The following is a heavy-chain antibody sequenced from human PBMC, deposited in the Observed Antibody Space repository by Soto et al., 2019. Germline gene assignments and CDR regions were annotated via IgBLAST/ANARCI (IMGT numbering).Heavy chain of an antibody. CDR2: IYYSGST. Sequence: SETLSLTCTVSGGSISSYYWSWIRQPPGKGLEWIGYIYYSGSTNYNPSLKSRVTISVDTSKNQFSLKLSSVTAADTAVYYCARDDTIAVAGTIWGQGTLVTVSS. V-gene: IGHV4-59*01. J-gene: IGHJ4*02. CDR1: GGSISSYY. D-gene: IGHD6-19*01. CDR3: ARDDTIAVAGTI.